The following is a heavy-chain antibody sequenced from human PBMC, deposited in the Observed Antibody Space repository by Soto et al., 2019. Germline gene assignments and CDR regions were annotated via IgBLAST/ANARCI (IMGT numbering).Heavy chain of an antibody. Sequence: QVQLVESGGGVVQPGRSLRLSCAASGFTFSSYAMHWVRQAPGKGLEWVAVISYDGSNKYYADSVKGRFTISRDNSKNTLYLQMNSLRAEDTAVYYCARGQPVWRMVRGVPDYWGQGTLVTVSS. D-gene: IGHD3-10*01. CDR3: ARGQPVWRMVRGVPDY. V-gene: IGHV3-30-3*01. CDR2: ISYDGSNK. J-gene: IGHJ4*02. CDR1: GFTFSSYA.